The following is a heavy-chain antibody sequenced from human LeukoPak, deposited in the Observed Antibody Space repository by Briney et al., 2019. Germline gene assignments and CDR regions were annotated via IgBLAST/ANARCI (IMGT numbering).Heavy chain of an antibody. D-gene: IGHD1-26*01. V-gene: IGHV4-30-4*01. Sequence: PSETLSLTCTVSGGSISSGDYYWTWIRQPPGKGLEWIGYIYYSGSTYYNPSLKSRVTISVDTSKNQFSLKLSSVTAADTAVYYCARDLGIVGASKGAFDIWGQGTMITVSS. CDR1: GGSISSGDYY. CDR3: ARDLGIVGASKGAFDI. CDR2: IYYSGST. J-gene: IGHJ3*02.